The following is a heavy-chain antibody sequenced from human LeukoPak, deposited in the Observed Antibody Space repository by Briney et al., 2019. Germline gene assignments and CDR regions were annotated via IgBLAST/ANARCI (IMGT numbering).Heavy chain of an antibody. J-gene: IGHJ5*02. D-gene: IGHD1-1*01. CDR2: IYYTGNT. CDR3: ARDRLQLQS. V-gene: IGHV4-59*01. CDR1: GGSISNYY. Sequence: PSETLSLTCTVSGGSISNYYWNWIRQPPGKGLEWIGYIYYTGNTNYNPSLKSRVTISVDTSKNQFSLKLSSVTAADTAVYYCARDRLQLQSWGQGTLVTVSS.